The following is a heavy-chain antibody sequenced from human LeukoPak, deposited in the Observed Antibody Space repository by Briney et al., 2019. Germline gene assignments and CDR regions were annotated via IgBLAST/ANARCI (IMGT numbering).Heavy chain of an antibody. CDR2: ISGSGGST. V-gene: IGHV3-23*01. Sequence: GGSLRLSCATSGFTLSSYAMSWVRQAPGKGLEWVSAISGSGGSTYYADSVKGRFTISRDNSKNTLYLQMNSLRAEDTAVYYCARGGILVYYYYGMDVWGKGTTVTVSS. CDR3: ARGGILVYYYYGMDV. J-gene: IGHJ6*04. D-gene: IGHD1-14*01. CDR1: GFTLSSYA.